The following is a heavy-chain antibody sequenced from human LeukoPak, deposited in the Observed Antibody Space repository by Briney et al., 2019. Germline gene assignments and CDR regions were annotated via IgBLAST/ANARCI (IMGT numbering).Heavy chain of an antibody. CDR2: INPNSGGT. J-gene: IGHJ4*02. Sequence: GASVKVFCKASGYTFTGYYMHWVRQAPGQGLEWMGWINPNSGGTNYAQKFQGGVTMTRDTSISTAYMELSRLRSDDTAVYYCAREPVRGVHYWGQGTLVTVSS. D-gene: IGHD3-10*01. V-gene: IGHV1-2*02. CDR3: AREPVRGVHY. CDR1: GYTFTGYY.